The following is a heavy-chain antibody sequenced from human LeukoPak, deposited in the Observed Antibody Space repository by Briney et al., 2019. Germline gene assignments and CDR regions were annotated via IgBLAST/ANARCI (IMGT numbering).Heavy chain of an antibody. CDR3: ARVGIRFLEQYYFDY. CDR1: GLNFSKYA. CDR2: ISGNGDSK. V-gene: IGHV3-23*01. J-gene: IGHJ4*02. Sequence: GGSLRLSCAASGLNFSKYAMTWVRQAPGKGLEWVVGISGNGDSKYYADSVKGRFTVSRDNAMNSLFLQMNSLIAEDTAVYYCARVGIRFLEQYYFDYWGQGTLVTVSS. D-gene: IGHD3-3*01.